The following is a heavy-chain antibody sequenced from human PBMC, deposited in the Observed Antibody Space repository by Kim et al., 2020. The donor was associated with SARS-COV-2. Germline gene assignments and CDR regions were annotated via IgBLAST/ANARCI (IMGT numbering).Heavy chain of an antibody. Sequence: SETLSLTCTVSGGSISSYYWSWIRQPPGKGLEWIGYIYYSGSTNYNPSLKSRVTISVDTSKNQFSLKLSSVTAADTAVYYCARSYGGNFRAYYFDYWGQGTLVTVSS. CDR1: GGSISSYY. J-gene: IGHJ4*02. CDR2: IYYSGST. D-gene: IGHD2-21*02. CDR3: ARSYGGNFRAYYFDY. V-gene: IGHV4-59*08.